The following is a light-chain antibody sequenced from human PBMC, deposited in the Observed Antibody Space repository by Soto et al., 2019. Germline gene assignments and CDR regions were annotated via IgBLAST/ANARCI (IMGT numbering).Light chain of an antibody. J-gene: IGKJ1*01. V-gene: IGKV1-5*01. CDR2: DAA. CDR1: QSMSGW. Sequence: DIPMTQSPSTLYASVGDRVTISCRASQSMSGWLAWYQQKPGKAPKVLIYDAASLETGLPSRFSGSGSGTEFTLTISRLQPDDFATYFCQQYNSYSRTFGQGTKVAI. CDR3: QQYNSYSRT.